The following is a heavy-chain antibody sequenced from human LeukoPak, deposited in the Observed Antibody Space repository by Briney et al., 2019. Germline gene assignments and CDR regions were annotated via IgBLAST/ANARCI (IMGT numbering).Heavy chain of an antibody. J-gene: IGHJ3*02. D-gene: IGHD1-26*01. CDR3: AKLKVGATAFDI. Sequence: GGSLRLSCAASGFTFSSYAMSWVRKAPGKGLEWVSAISGSGGSTYYADSVKGRFTISRDNSKNTLYLQMNSLRAEDTAVYYCAKLKVGATAFDIWGQGTMVTVSS. V-gene: IGHV3-23*01. CDR2: ISGSGGST. CDR1: GFTFSSYA.